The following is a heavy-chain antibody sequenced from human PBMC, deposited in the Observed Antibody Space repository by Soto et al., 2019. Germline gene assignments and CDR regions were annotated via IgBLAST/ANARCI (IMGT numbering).Heavy chain of an antibody. Sequence: EASVKVSCKASGFTFTSSAVQWVRQARGKRLEWIGWIVVGSGNTNYAQKFQERVTITRDMSTSTAYMELSSLRSEDTAVYYCAAALFYYYGMDVWGQGTTVTVSS. CDR3: AAALFYYYGMDV. CDR1: GFTFTSSA. CDR2: IVVGSGNT. J-gene: IGHJ6*02. V-gene: IGHV1-58*01.